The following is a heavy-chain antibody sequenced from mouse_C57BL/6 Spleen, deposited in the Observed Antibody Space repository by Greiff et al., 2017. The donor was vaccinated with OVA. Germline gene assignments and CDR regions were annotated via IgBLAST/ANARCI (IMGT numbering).Heavy chain of an antibody. CDR2: IDPSDSET. Sequence: VQLQQPGAELVRPGSSVKLSCKASGYTFPSYWMHWVKQRPIQGLEWIGNIDPSDSETHYNQKFKDQATLTVDKSSSTAYMQLSSLTSEDSAVYYCARNGPDGSAWFADWGQGTLVTVSA. D-gene: IGHD3-2*02. J-gene: IGHJ3*01. CDR1: GYTFPSYW. V-gene: IGHV1-52*01. CDR3: ARNGPDGSAWFAD.